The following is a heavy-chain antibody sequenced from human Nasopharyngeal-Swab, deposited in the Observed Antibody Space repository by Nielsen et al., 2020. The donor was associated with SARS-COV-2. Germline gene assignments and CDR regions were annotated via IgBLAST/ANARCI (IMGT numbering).Heavy chain of an antibody. D-gene: IGHD6-13*01. J-gene: IGHJ3*02. CDR2: ISGSSSYI. V-gene: IGHV3-21*01. Sequence: ESLKISCASSGFTFSPFTMKWFRPASGTGLEWVSSISGSSSYIFYADSVKGRFTISRDNAKNSLYLQMNSLRAEDTAVYYCARVNPYSSSWYRKGGAFDIWSQGTMVTVSS. CDR1: GFTFSPFT. CDR3: ARVNPYSSSWYRKGGAFDI.